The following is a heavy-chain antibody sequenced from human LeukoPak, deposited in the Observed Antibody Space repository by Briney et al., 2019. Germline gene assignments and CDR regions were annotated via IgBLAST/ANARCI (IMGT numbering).Heavy chain of an antibody. CDR3: AHTLKAAAGTGARYYGMDV. D-gene: IGHD6-13*01. V-gene: IGHV2-5*02. J-gene: IGHJ6*02. CDR2: IYWDDDK. Sequence: GSGPTLVKHTQTLTLTCTFSGFSLSTSGVGVGWIRQPPGKALEWLALIYWDDDKRYSPSLKSRLTITKDTSKNQVVLTMTNMDPVDTATYYCAHTLKAAAGTGARYYGMDVWGQGTTVTVSS. CDR1: GFSLSTSGVG.